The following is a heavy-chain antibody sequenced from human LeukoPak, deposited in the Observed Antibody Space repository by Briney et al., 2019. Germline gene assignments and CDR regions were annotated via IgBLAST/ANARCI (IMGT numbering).Heavy chain of an antibody. D-gene: IGHD5-18*01. Sequence: SETLSLTCAVSGFSISNSDWWGWVRQPPGKGLEWIGEIYHTGSTNYNPSLKSRVTISVDKSKNQFSLNLSSVTAADTAVYYCARRIQLWPYYFDYWGQGTLVTVSS. CDR1: GFSISNSDW. CDR3: ARRIQLWPYYFDY. J-gene: IGHJ4*02. V-gene: IGHV4-4*02. CDR2: IYHTGST.